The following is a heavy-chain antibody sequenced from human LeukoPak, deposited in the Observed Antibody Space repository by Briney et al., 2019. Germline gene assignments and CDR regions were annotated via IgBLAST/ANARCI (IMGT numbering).Heavy chain of an antibody. J-gene: IGHJ5*02. D-gene: IGHD2-2*02. CDR3: ARAGLGYCSSTSCYRSNWFDP. CDR1: GGSISSYY. Sequence: SETLSLTCTVSGGSISSYYWSWIRQPPGKGLEWIGYIYYSGSTNYNPSLKSRVTISVDTSKNQFSLKLSSVTAADTAVYYCARAGLGYCSSTSCYRSNWFDPWGQGTLVTVSS. V-gene: IGHV4-59*01. CDR2: IYYSGST.